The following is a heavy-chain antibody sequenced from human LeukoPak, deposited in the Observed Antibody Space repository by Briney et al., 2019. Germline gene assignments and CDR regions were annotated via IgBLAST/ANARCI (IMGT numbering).Heavy chain of an antibody. CDR2: ISASKGNT. CDR1: GYTFTSYG. V-gene: IGHV1-18*01. D-gene: IGHD1-1*01. CDR3: ARDRRDNWNGDAFDI. Sequence: ASVKVSCKASGYTFTSYGITWVRQAPGQGLEWMGWISASKGNTNYARKLQGRVTMTTDTSTTTAYMELRGLRSDDTAVYYCARDRRDNWNGDAFDIWGQGTMVTVSS. J-gene: IGHJ3*02.